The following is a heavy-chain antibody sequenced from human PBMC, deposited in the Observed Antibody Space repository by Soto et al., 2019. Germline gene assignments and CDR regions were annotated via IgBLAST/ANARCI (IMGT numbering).Heavy chain of an antibody. V-gene: IGHV1-8*01. CDR3: ARERSAAGTGWFDP. D-gene: IGHD6-13*01. CDR2: MNPNSGNT. J-gene: IGHJ5*02. Sequence: QVQLVQSGAEVKKPGASVKVSCKASGYTFTSYDINWVRQATGQGLEWMRWMNPNSGNTGYAQKFQGRVTMTRNTYISTAYMELSSLRSEDAAVYYCARERSAAGTGWFDPWGQGTLVTVSS. CDR1: GYTFTSYD.